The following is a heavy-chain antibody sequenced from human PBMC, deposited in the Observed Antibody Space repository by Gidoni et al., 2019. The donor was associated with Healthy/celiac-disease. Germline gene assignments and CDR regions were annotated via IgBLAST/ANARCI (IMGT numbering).Heavy chain of an antibody. V-gene: IGHV3-7*01. CDR2: IKQDGSEK. D-gene: IGHD2-21*02. CDR3: AVGGNSVFDY. Sequence: EVQLVESGGGLVQPGGSLRLSCAVPGFTFSSYWMSWVRQAPGKGLEWVATIKQDGSEKYYVDSVKGRFTISRDNAKNSLYLQMNSLRAEDTAVYYCAVGGNSVFDYWGQGTLVTVSS. J-gene: IGHJ4*02. CDR1: GFTFSSYW.